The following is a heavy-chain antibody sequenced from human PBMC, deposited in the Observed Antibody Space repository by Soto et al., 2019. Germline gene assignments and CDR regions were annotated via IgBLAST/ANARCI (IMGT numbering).Heavy chain of an antibody. CDR2: ISSSGSTI. J-gene: IGHJ6*02. Sequence: QVQLVESGGGLVKPGGSLRLSCAASGFTFSDYYMSWIRQAPGKGLEWVSYISSSGSTIYYADSVKGRFTISRDNAKNSLYLQLNSLRAEDTAVYYCARDLRFGELPSTPYYYYGTDVWRQGTTLTVSS. CDR3: ARDLRFGELPSTPYYYYGTDV. V-gene: IGHV3-11*01. CDR1: GFTFSDYY. D-gene: IGHD3-10*01.